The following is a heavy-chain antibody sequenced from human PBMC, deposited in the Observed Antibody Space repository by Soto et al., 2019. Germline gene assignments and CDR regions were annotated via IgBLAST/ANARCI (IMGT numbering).Heavy chain of an antibody. V-gene: IGHV1-69*13. J-gene: IGHJ6*02. Sequence: ASVKVSCKASGGTLSSYAISWVRQAPGQGLEWMGGIIPLFGTARYAQKFQGRVTITVDESTRTGYVELSSLRSEDTAVYYCATMGQETTFYGSGSGFDMDVWGQGTPVTVSS. CDR3: ATMGQETTFYGSGSGFDMDV. D-gene: IGHD3-10*01. CDR1: GGTLSSYA. CDR2: IIPLFGTA.